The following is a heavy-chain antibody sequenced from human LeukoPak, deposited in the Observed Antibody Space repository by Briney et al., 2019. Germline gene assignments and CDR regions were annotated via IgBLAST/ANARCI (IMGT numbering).Heavy chain of an antibody. CDR3: ARGEYYYDSSGYYHGVPCFDY. J-gene: IGHJ4*02. V-gene: IGHV4-30-2*01. D-gene: IGHD3-22*01. CDR2: IYHSGST. Sequence: SQTLSLTCAVSGGSISSGGYSWSWIRQPPGKGLEWIGYIYHSGSTYYNPSLKSRVTISVDRSKNQFSLKLSSVTAADTAVYYCARGEYYYDSSGYYHGVPCFDYWGQGTLVTVSS. CDR1: GGSISSGGYS.